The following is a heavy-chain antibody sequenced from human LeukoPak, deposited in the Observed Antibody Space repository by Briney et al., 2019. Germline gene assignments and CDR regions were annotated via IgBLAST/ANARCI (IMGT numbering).Heavy chain of an antibody. CDR2: ISSSGSTI. D-gene: IGHD3-22*01. V-gene: IGHV3-11*01. J-gene: IGHJ4*02. CDR3: ASDTYDSSGYYICSVY. Sequence: PGGSLRLSCAASGFTFSDYYMSWIRPAPGKGLEWVSYISSSGSTIYYADSVKGRFTISRDNAKNSLYLQMNSLRAEDTAVYYCASDTYDSSGYYICSVYWGQGTLVTVSS. CDR1: GFTFSDYY.